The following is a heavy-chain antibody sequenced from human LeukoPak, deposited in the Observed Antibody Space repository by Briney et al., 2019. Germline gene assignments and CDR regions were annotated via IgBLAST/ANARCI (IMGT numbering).Heavy chain of an antibody. V-gene: IGHV3-30*18. D-gene: IGHD3-10*01. J-gene: IGHJ6*02. CDR1: GFSFINYG. CDR2: ISHDGSNY. Sequence: PGRSLRLSCAASGFSFINYGMHRVRQAPGKGLEWVASISHDGSNYYYADSVKGRFTISRDNSRNTLYLQMNSLKVEDTAVFYCTKAAAGSGDYGMDVWGQGTTVTV. CDR3: TKAAAGSGDYGMDV.